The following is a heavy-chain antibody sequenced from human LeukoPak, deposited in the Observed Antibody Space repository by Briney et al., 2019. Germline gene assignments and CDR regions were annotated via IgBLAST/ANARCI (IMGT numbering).Heavy chain of an antibody. J-gene: IGHJ4*02. Sequence: SETLSLTCTVSGGSISSGDYYWSWIRQPPGKGLEWIGYIYYSGSTNYNPSLKSRVTISVDTSRNQFSLKLSSVTAADTAVYYCAAEVGDYVDYWGQGTLVTVSS. CDR3: AAEVGDYVDY. CDR2: IYYSGST. CDR1: GGSISSGDYY. D-gene: IGHD1-26*01. V-gene: IGHV4-61*08.